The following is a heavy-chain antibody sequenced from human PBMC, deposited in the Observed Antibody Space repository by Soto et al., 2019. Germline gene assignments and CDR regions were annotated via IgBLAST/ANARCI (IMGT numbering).Heavy chain of an antibody. J-gene: IGHJ4*02. CDR3: ARMEGIAATIPFHNYCFDY. CDR1: GYSFTSYW. Sequence: GESLKISCKGSGYSFTSYWIGWVRQMPGKGLEWMGIIYPVDSDTRYRPSFQGQVTISADKSIRTAYLQWSSLKASDTVMYYCARMEGIAATIPFHNYCFDYWGQGTLVTVSS. D-gene: IGHD6-13*01. CDR2: IYPVDSDT. V-gene: IGHV5-51*01.